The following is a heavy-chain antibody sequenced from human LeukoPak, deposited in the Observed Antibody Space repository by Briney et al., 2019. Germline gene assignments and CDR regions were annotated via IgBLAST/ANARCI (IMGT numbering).Heavy chain of an antibody. CDR2: ISYDGSNK. CDR1: GFTFSSYA. J-gene: IGHJ5*01. D-gene: IGHD2-2*01. CDR3: AKDQFWDCSSASCYFHS. V-gene: IGHV3-30-3*01. Sequence: QSGGSLRLSCAASGFTFSSYAMHWVRQAPGKGLEWVAVISYDGSNKYYADSVKGRFTISRDNSKNTLYLQMNSLRGEDTAVYYCAKDQFWDCSSASCYFHSWGQGALVTVSS.